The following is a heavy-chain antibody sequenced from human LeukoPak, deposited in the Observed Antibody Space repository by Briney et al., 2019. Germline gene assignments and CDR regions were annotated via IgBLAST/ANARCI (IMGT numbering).Heavy chain of an antibody. CDR3: ARDLIKQQLVARPDY. D-gene: IGHD6-13*01. CDR2: ISSSGSTI. Sequence: GGSLRLSCAASGFTFSDYYMSWIRQAPGKGLEWVSYISSSGSTIYYADSVKGRFTISRDNAKNSLYLQMNSLRAEDTAVYYCARDLIKQQLVARPDYWGQGTLVTVSS. CDR1: GFTFSDYY. J-gene: IGHJ4*02. V-gene: IGHV3-11*04.